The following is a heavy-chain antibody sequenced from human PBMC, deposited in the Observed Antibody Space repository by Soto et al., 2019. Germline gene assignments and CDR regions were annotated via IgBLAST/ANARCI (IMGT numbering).Heavy chain of an antibody. CDR3: ARMSANHYFWGVYRGLFCHFEF. CDR2: INHSGST. D-gene: IGHD3-16*02. Sequence: QVQLQQWGAGLLKPSETLSLTCAVYGGSFSGFYWNWIRQHPGQGLEWIGEINHSGSTNYSPSLKSRVTVSVDTSKSQFSLKLTSVTVADTAVYYCARMSANHYFWGVYRGLFCHFEFCGLATLVTVSS. CDR1: GGSFSGFY. J-gene: IGHJ2*01. V-gene: IGHV4-34*01.